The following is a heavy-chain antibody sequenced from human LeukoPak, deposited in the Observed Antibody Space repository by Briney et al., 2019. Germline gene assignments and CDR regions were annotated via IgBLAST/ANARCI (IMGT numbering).Heavy chain of an antibody. J-gene: IGHJ4*02. D-gene: IGHD6-19*01. V-gene: IGHV1-18*01. CDR2: ISVYNGNT. CDR1: GYTFTSYG. Sequence: ASVKVSCKASGYTFTSYGITWVRQAPGQGLEWMGWISVYNGNTHYAQKFEDRVTMTTDTSTSTAYMELRSLRSDDTAVHYCAREGRVAGHFDYWGQGTRVTVSS. CDR3: AREGRVAGHFDY.